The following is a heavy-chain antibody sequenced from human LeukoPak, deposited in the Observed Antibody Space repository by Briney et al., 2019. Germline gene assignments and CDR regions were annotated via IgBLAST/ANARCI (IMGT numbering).Heavy chain of an antibody. V-gene: IGHV3-20*04. Sequence: GGSLRLSCAASGFTFDDYGMSWVRQAPGKGLEWVSGINWNGGSTGYADSVKGRFTISRDNAKNSLYLQMNSLRAEDTAVYYCARAPRPSSFDYWGQGTLVTVSS. J-gene: IGHJ4*02. CDR2: INWNGGST. CDR3: ARAPRPSSFDY. CDR1: GFTFDDYG.